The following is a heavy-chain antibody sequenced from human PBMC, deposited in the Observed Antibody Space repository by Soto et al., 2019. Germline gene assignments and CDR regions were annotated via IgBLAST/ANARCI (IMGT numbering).Heavy chain of an antibody. CDR1: GSSFAGYW. D-gene: IGHD3-22*01. CDR2: IEPSDSLT. J-gene: IGHJ4*02. V-gene: IGHV5-10-1*01. CDR3: ARQIYDSDTGPNFQYYFDS. Sequence: GASLKISCKGSGSSFAGYWITWVRQKPGKGVDWMERIEPSDSLTYYSPSFRGHVTISVTKSITTVFLQWSSLRASDTAMYYCARQIYDSDTGPNFQYYFDSWGQGTPVTVSS.